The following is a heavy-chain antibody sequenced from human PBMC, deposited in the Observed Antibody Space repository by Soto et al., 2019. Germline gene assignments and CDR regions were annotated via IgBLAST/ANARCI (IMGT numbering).Heavy chain of an antibody. CDR2: IKSKPDGATI. V-gene: IGHV3-15*01. J-gene: IGHJ4*02. CDR3: ATGALFDY. CDR1: GFIFSNAW. Sequence: EVQLVESGGDLVKPGGSLRLSCAGSGFIFSNAWMSWVRQAPGKGLEWVARIKSKPDGATIDYAAPVKGRFTISRDDSKSTVYLQMKSLKTEETGGFYCATGALFDYWGQGTLVTVSS.